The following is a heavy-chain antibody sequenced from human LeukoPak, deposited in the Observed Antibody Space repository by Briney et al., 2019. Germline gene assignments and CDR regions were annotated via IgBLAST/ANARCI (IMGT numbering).Heavy chain of an antibody. V-gene: IGHV4-59*01. CDR3: ARGVSSSWYPIDY. D-gene: IGHD6-13*01. CDR2: IYYSGST. Sequence: KPSETLSLTCTVSGGSISVYYWSWIRQPPGKGLEWIGDIYYSGSTNYNPSLKSRVTISVDTSKNQFSLRLNSVTAADTAVYYCARGVSSSWYPIDYWGQGTLVTVSS. CDR1: GGSISVYY. J-gene: IGHJ4*02.